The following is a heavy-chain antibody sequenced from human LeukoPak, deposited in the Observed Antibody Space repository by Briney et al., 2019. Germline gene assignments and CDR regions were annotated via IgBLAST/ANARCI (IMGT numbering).Heavy chain of an antibody. D-gene: IGHD1-26*01. V-gene: IGHV4-30-2*01. Sequence: PSETLSLTCAVSGGSISSGGYSWSWIRQPPGKGLEWIGYIYHSGSTYYNPSLKSRVTISVDRSKNQFSLKLSSVTAADTAVYYCASGELYFDYWGQGTLVTVSS. J-gene: IGHJ4*02. CDR2: IYHSGST. CDR1: GGSISSGGYS. CDR3: ASGELYFDY.